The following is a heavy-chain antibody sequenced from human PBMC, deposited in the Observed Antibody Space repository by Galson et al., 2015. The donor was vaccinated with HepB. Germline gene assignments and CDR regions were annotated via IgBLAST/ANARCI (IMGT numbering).Heavy chain of an antibody. CDR3: ARPLASMVYGAYYFDY. J-gene: IGHJ4*02. CDR2: INQDGSET. CDR1: GFIFNTYW. V-gene: IGHV3-7*03. Sequence: SLRLSCAASGFIFNTYWMSWVRQAPGKGLEWVANINQDGSETYYVDSVKGRFTISRDNAKNSLYLQMNSLSADDTALYYCARPLASMVYGAYYFDYWGQGTLVTVSS. D-gene: IGHD2-8*01.